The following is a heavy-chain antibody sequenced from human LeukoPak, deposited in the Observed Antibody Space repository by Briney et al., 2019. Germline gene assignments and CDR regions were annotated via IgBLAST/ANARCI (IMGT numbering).Heavy chain of an antibody. Sequence: SETLSLTCTVSGGSISSSSYYWGWIRQPPGKGLEWIGSIYYSGSTYYNPFLKSRVTISVDTSKNQFSLKLSSVTAADTAVYYCARHRGYYDSSGYYYPYYFDYWGQGTLVTVSS. D-gene: IGHD3-22*01. CDR1: GGSISSSSYY. CDR2: IYYSGST. CDR3: ARHRGYYDSSGYYYPYYFDY. V-gene: IGHV4-39*01. J-gene: IGHJ4*02.